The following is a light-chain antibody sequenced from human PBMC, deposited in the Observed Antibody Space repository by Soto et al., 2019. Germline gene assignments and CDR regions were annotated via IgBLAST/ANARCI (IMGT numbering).Light chain of an antibody. CDR3: SSYTAGGTI. V-gene: IGLV2-14*03. CDR2: DVS. Sequence: QSALTQPASVSGSPGQSITISCTGTSGDVGGYYYVSCYQHLAAKAPKLMISDVSNRPSGVSNRFSGSKSGNTASLTISGLQAEDEADYYCSSYTAGGTIFGTGTKVTVL. CDR1: SGDVGGYYY. J-gene: IGLJ1*01.